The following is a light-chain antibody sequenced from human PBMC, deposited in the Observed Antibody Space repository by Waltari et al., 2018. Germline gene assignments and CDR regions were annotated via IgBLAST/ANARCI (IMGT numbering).Light chain of an antibody. Sequence: DIVMTQTPLSLPVTPAQPASLPCRSPQSLLDSNGNTYLHWYLQKPGQSPRLLIYKVTNRESGVPDRFSGSGSGTDFTLKISRVEPEDVGVYYCMQSTKDPWTFGQGTKVEIK. CDR2: KVT. CDR3: MQSTKDPWT. V-gene: IGKV2D-29*02. J-gene: IGKJ1*01. CDR1: QSLLDSNGNTY.